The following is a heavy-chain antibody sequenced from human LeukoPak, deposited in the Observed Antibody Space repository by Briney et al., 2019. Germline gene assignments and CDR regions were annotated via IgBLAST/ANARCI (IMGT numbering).Heavy chain of an antibody. CDR3: ARTNYYDTSGASNWFDP. CDR2: MNPNNGNT. D-gene: IGHD3-22*01. V-gene: IGHV1-8*01. Sequence: ASVEVSCKASGYTFTSYDINWVRQATGQGLEWMGWMNPNNGNTGYAQKLQGRVTMTRNTSTGTAYMELSSLRSEDTAVYYCARTNYYDTSGASNWFDPWGQGTLVTVSS. CDR1: GYTFTSYD. J-gene: IGHJ5*02.